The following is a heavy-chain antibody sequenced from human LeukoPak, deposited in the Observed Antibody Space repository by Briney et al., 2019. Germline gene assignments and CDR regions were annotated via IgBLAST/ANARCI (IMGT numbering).Heavy chain of an antibody. CDR3: ARDLYYYDSSGPFDY. V-gene: IGHV1-69*13. CDR1: GGTFSGYA. J-gene: IGHJ4*02. CDR2: IIPIFGTA. D-gene: IGHD3-22*01. Sequence: SVKVSCKASGGTFSGYAISWVRQAPGQGVEWMGGIIPIFGTANYAQKLQGRVTINGDESKRADYMEVRRLRSEDTAVYYCARDLYYYDSSGPFDYWGQGPLVTVSS.